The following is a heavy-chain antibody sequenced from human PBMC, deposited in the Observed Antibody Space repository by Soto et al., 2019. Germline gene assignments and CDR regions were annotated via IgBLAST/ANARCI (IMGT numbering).Heavy chain of an antibody. V-gene: IGHV3-30*18. CDR2: ISYDGSNK. D-gene: IGHD4-17*01. CDR3: AKVAGDYVEDAFDI. J-gene: IGHJ3*02. Sequence: QVQLVESGGGVVQPGRSLRLSCAASGFTFSSYGMHWVRQAPGKGLEWVAVISYDGSNKYYADSVKGRFTISRDNSKNTLYLQMNSLRAEDTAVHYCAKVAGDYVEDAFDIWGQGTMVTVSS. CDR1: GFTFSSYG.